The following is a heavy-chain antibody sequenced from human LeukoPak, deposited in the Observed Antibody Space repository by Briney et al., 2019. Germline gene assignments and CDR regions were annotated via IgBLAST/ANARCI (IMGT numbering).Heavy chain of an antibody. CDR2: IYHSGST. J-gene: IGHJ4*02. Sequence: PSETLSLTCAVSVGPISRGVSPGSWIRQPPGKGLEWIGYIYHSGSTYYNPSLKSRVTISVDRSKNQFSLKLSSVTAADTAVYYCARVVATIGYYFDYWGQGTLVTVSS. CDR1: VGPISRGVSP. V-gene: IGHV4-30-2*01. CDR3: ARVVATIGYYFDY. D-gene: IGHD5-12*01.